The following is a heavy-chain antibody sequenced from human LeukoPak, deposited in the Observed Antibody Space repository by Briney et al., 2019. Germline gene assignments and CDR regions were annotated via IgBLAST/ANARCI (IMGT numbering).Heavy chain of an antibody. D-gene: IGHD3-10*01. J-gene: IGHJ5*02. CDR3: ARDGWFGDYNWFDP. Sequence: GGSLRLSCAASGFTFSSYSMNWVRQAPGKGLEWVSYISSASNTIYYTDSVKGRFTISRDNAKNSLYLQMNSLRAEDTAMYYCARDGWFGDYNWFDPWGQGTLVTVSS. CDR1: GFTFSSYS. V-gene: IGHV3-48*01. CDR2: ISSASNTI.